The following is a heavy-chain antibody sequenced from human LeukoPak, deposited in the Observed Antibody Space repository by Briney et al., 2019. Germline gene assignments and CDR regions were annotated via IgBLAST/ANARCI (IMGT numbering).Heavy chain of an antibody. V-gene: IGHV3-53*01. CDR1: GFTVSSNY. CDR3: ARAGRLRWYFDY. CDR2: IYSGGST. D-gene: IGHD4-23*01. Sequence: GGSLRLSCAASGFTVSSNYMSWVRQAPGKGLEWVSVIYSGGSTYYADSVKGRFTISRDNSKNTLYLQMNSLRAEGTAVYYCARAGRLRWYFDYWGQGTLVTVSS. J-gene: IGHJ4*02.